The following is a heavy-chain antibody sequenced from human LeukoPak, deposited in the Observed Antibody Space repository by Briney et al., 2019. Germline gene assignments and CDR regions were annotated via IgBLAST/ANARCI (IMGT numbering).Heavy chain of an antibody. Sequence: GGSLRLSCAASGFTFSSYSMNWVRQAPGKGLEWVSSISSSSSYIYYADSVKGRFTISRDNAKNSLYLQMNSLRAEDTALYYCARGTYYYDSSQGDYFDYWGQGTLVTVSS. V-gene: IGHV3-21*04. CDR3: ARGTYYYDSSQGDYFDY. CDR1: GFTFSSYS. D-gene: IGHD3-22*01. J-gene: IGHJ4*02. CDR2: ISSSSSYI.